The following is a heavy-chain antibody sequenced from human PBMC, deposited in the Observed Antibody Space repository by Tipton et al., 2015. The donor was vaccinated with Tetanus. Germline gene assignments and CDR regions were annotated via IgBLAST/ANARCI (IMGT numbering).Heavy chain of an antibody. V-gene: IGHV3-53*01. CDR3: ARDIAIVRARDWYFDV. D-gene: IGHD2/OR15-2a*01. J-gene: IGHJ2*01. CDR2: IYTGGST. Sequence: SLRLSCAASGYIVSNNYMTWVRQDPGKGLEWVSFIYTGGSTHYADSVKGRFTISRDNSKNTLYLQMNSLSAEDTAVYYCARDIAIVRARDWYFDVWGRGTLVTVSS. CDR1: GYIVSNNY.